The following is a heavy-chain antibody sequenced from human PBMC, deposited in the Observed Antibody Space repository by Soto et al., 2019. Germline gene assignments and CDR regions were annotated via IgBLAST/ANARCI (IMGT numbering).Heavy chain of an antibody. CDR1: GFTLGSYA. CDR2: IGAGYGT. V-gene: IGHV3-23*01. D-gene: IGHD6-13*01. Sequence: PAGSLRLSFAASGFTLGSYALSWVRQAPGKGLEWVSSIGAGYGTYYADSFKGLFTISRDNSKNTLYLQMNSLRAEDTAIYYCATPYSSSWFSPFDYWGQGSLVTVSS. J-gene: IGHJ4*02. CDR3: ATPYSSSWFSPFDY.